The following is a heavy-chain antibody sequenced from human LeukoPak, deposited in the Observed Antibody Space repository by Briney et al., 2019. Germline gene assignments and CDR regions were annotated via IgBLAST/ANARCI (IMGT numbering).Heavy chain of an antibody. Sequence: GGSLRLSCAASGFTFSDYYRSWIRQAPGKGLEWVSYISSSGSTIYYADSVKGRFTISRDNAKNSLYLQMNSLRAEDTAVYYCARDSEQWLPVDDAFDIWGQGTMVTVSS. D-gene: IGHD6-19*01. J-gene: IGHJ3*02. CDR2: ISSSGSTI. CDR1: GFTFSDYY. CDR3: ARDSEQWLPVDDAFDI. V-gene: IGHV3-11*04.